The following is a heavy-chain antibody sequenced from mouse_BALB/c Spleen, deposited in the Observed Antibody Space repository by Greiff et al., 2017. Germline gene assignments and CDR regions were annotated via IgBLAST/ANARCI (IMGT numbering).Heavy chain of an antibody. CDR3: ARSGTTVVATDY. D-gene: IGHD1-1*01. V-gene: IGHV14-1*02. CDR1: GFNIKDYY. J-gene: IGHJ2*01. CDR2: IDPENGNT. Sequence: VQLQQSGAELVRPGALVKLSCKASGFNIKDYYMHWVKQRPEQGLEWIGWIDPENGNTIYDPKFQGKASITADTSSNTAYLQLSSLTSEDTAVYYCARSGTTVVATDYGGQGTTLTVSS.